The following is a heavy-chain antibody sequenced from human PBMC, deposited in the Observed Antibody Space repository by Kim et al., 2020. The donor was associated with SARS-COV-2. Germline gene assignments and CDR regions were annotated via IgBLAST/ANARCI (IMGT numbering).Heavy chain of an antibody. D-gene: IGHD1-20*01. CDR2: T. J-gene: IGHJ3*02. Sequence: TNYNPSLKSRVTISVDTSKNQLSRKLRSVTAADTAVYYCARVFGIDAFDIWGQGTMVTVSS. CDR3: ARVFGIDAFDI. V-gene: IGHV4-59*01.